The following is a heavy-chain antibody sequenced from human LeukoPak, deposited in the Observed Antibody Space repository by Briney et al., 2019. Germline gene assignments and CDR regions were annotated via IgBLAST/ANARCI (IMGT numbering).Heavy chain of an antibody. V-gene: IGHV3-53*01. CDR1: GFTVSSNY. D-gene: IGHD6-19*01. CDR2: IYSGGST. CDR3: ASPSSRLGSGWYYFDY. J-gene: IGHJ4*02. Sequence: PGGSLRLSCAASGFTVSSNYMSWVRQAPGKGLEWVSVIYSGGSTYYADSVKGRFTISRDNSKNTLYLQMNSLRAEDTAVYYCASPSSRLGSGWYYFDYWGQGTLVTVSS.